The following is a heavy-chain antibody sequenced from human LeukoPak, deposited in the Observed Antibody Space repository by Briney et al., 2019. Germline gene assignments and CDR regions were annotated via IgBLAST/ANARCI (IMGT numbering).Heavy chain of an antibody. J-gene: IGHJ3*02. V-gene: IGHV4-61*01. CDR3: ARTTIYYYDSSGYPDAFDI. CDR1: GGSISSSSYY. D-gene: IGHD3-22*01. Sequence: SETLSLTCTVSGGSISSSSYYWTWLRQPPGKGLEWIGYIYYSGSTNYNPSLKSRVTISVDTSKNQFSLKLSSVTAADTAVYYCARTTIYYYDSSGYPDAFDIWGQGTMVTVSS. CDR2: IYYSGST.